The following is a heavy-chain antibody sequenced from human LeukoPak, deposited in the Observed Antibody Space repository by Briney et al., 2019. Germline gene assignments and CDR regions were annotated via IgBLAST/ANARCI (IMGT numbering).Heavy chain of an antibody. J-gene: IGHJ1*01. V-gene: IGHV4-39*01. CDR1: GGSISSSSYY. D-gene: IGHD6-19*01. Sequence: SETLSLTCTVSGGSISSSSYYWGWIRQPPGKGLEWIGSIYYSGSTYYNPSLKSRVTISVDTSKNQFSLKLSSVTAADTAVYYCARHNSSGWTWVRAEYFQHWGQGTLVTVSS. CDR2: IYYSGST. CDR3: ARHNSSGWTWVRAEYFQH.